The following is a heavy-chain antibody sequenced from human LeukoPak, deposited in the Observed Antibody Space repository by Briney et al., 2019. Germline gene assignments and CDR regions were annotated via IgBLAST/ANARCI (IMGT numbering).Heavy chain of an antibody. CDR1: GFTFSSYG. V-gene: IGHV3-23*01. CDR3: ASLGGSGTSNWFDP. CDR2: ISGSGGST. Sequence: PGGSLRLSCAASGFTFSSYGMSWVRQAPGKGLEGVSAISGSGGSTYYADSVKGRFTISRDNSKNTLYLQMNSLRAEDTAVYYCASLGGSGTSNWFDPWGQGTLVTVSS. D-gene: IGHD3-10*01. J-gene: IGHJ5*02.